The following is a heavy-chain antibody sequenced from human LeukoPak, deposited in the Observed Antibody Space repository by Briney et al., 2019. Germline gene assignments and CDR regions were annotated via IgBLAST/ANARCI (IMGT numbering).Heavy chain of an antibody. CDR1: GYSFTSYW. CDR2: IYPGDSDT. J-gene: IGHJ4*02. D-gene: IGHD2-2*01. CDR3: ARAYCSSTSCYWAHFFY. Sequence: GESLKISCKGSGYSFTSYWIGWVRQMPGKGLELMGIIYPGDSDTRYSPSFQGQVTISADKSISTAYLQWSSPKASDTAMYYCARAYCSSTSCYWAHFFYWGQGTLVTVSS. V-gene: IGHV5-51*01.